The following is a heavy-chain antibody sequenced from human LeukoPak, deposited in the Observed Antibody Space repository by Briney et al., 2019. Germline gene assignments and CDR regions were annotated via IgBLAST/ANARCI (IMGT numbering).Heavy chain of an antibody. CDR2: IQQDGREK. J-gene: IGHJ4*02. D-gene: IGHD2-15*01. CDR3: ARDVSDENDSASRIHLDY. Sequence: GGSLRLSCVASGVAIRNSWMSWVRQAPGKGLDWVANIQQDGREKHYVDSVKGRFTISRDNAKNSLYLQMNSLRAEDTAMYYCARDVSDENDSASRIHLDYWGQGTLVTVSS. CDR1: GVAIRNSW. V-gene: IGHV3-7*01.